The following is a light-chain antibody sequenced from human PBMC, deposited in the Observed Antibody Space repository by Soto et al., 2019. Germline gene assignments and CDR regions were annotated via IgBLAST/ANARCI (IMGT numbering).Light chain of an antibody. CDR3: QAYNSVSHFT. CDR2: GAS. J-gene: IGKJ3*01. CDR1: QGISNY. Sequence: DIQMTQSPSSLSASVGDRVTITCRASQGISNYLAWYQQKPGKVPKLLIYGASTLQSGVPSRFSGSGSGTDFTLTISSLQPEDVATYYCQAYNSVSHFTFGPGTKVDIK. V-gene: IGKV1-27*01.